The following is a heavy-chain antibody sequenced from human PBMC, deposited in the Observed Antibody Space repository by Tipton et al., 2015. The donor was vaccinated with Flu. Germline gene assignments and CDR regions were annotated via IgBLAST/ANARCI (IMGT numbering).Heavy chain of an antibody. CDR2: IRGKADSYAT. Sequence: GSLRLSCAASGFTFSLCTTYWVRQASGKGLEWGGHIRGKADSYATAYAASVKGRFTVSRDDSRSTAYLQMNSLQSEDTAVYYCARRDNSGYYWGHWGEGTLVTVSS. J-gene: IGHJ4*02. CDR3: ARRDNSGYYWGH. D-gene: IGHD3-22*01. CDR1: GFTFSLCT. V-gene: IGHV3-73*01.